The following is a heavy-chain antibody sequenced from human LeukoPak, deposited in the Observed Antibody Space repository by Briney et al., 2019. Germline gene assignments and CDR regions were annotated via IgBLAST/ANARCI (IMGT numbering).Heavy chain of an antibody. CDR2: IWYDGSNK. CDR1: GFTFSSYG. V-gene: IGHV3-33*01. Sequence: PGGSLRLSCAASGFTFSSYGMHWVRQAPGKGLEWVAVIWYDGSNKYYADSVKGRFTISRDNSKNTLYLQMNSLRAEDTAVYYCARGQFDLGYCSSTSCYTVYFDYWGQGTLVTVSS. D-gene: IGHD2-2*02. J-gene: IGHJ4*02. CDR3: ARGQFDLGYCSSTSCYTVYFDY.